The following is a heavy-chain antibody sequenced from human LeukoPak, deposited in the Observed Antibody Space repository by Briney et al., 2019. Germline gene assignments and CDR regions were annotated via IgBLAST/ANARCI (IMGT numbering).Heavy chain of an antibody. V-gene: IGHV3-23*01. CDR1: GFTFSSYA. CDR3: AEDLKYSSSRGDY. CDR2: ISGSGGST. D-gene: IGHD6-6*01. Sequence: GGSLRLSCAASGFTFSSYAMSWVRQAPGKGLEWVSAISGSGGSTYYADSVKGRLTISRDNSKNTLYLQMNSLRAEDTAVYYCAEDLKYSSSRGDYWGQGTLVTVS. J-gene: IGHJ4*02.